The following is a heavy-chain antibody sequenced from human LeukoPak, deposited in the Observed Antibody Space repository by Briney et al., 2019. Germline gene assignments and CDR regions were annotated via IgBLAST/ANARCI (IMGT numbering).Heavy chain of an antibody. CDR3: ARVEGVPPSSTSSEYFQH. CDR1: GYTFTGYY. J-gene: IGHJ1*01. V-gene: IGHV1-2*02. D-gene: IGHD2-2*01. Sequence: GASVKVSCKASGYTFTGYYMHWVRQAPGQGLEWMGWINPNSGGTNYAQKFQGRVTMTRDTSISTVYMELSRLRSDDTAVYYCARVEGVPPSSTSSEYFQHWGQGTLVTVSS. CDR2: INPNSGGT.